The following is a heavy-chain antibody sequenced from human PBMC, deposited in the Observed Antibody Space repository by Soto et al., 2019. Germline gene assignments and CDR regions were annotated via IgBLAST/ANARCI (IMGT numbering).Heavy chain of an antibody. Sequence: AGGSLRLSCAASGFTLGASALQWVRQASGKGLEWLGRIGSRGESYATTYDVSVKGRFTISRDDSKKTAYLQMNSLESEDTAVYYCAKDQGSSWYEIDYWGQGTLVTVSS. CDR2: IGSRGESYAT. CDR1: GFTLGASA. J-gene: IGHJ4*02. D-gene: IGHD6-13*01. CDR3: AKDQGSSWYEIDY. V-gene: IGHV3-73*01.